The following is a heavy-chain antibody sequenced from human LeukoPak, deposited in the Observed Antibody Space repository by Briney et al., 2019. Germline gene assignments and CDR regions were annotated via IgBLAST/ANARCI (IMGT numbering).Heavy chain of an antibody. CDR3: ARAPRYGSGSYHFDY. CDR2: IYYSGST. CDR1: GGSISSYY. J-gene: IGHJ4*02. Sequence: SETLSLTCTVSGGSISSYYWNWIRQPPGKGLEWIGYIYYSGSTNNNPSLRSRVTISVDTSKNQFSLKLNSVTAADTAVYYCARAPRYGSGSYHFDYWGQGILVTVSS. V-gene: IGHV4-59*01. D-gene: IGHD3-10*01.